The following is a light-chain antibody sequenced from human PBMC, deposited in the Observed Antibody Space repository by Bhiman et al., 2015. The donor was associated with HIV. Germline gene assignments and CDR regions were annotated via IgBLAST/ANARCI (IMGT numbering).Light chain of an antibody. CDR2: DVI. CDR1: SSDVGDYNF. J-gene: IGLJ1*01. V-gene: IGLV2-23*02. Sequence: QPASVSGSPGQSITISCTGTSSDVGDYNFVSWYQQHPGKAPKLVIYDVIKRPSGVSSRFSGSKSGNTASLTISGLQAEDEADYFCCSSAASDTYVFGTGTKVTVL. CDR3: CSSAASDTYV.